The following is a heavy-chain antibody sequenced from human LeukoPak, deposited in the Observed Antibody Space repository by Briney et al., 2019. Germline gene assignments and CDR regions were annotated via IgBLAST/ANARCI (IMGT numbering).Heavy chain of an antibody. CDR3: ARWASISREPGGFFDH. Sequence: PETLSLTCTVSGDSVTNDFFWGWVRQPPGKELEWIGSFCLVRDTYYRPSLKSRVTISVDTSKNQFSLNLNSVTAADTAVYYCARWASISREPGGFFDHWGQGTLVPVSS. V-gene: IGHV4-38-2*02. J-gene: IGHJ4*02. CDR2: FCLVRDT. CDR1: GDSVTNDFF. D-gene: IGHD1-14*01.